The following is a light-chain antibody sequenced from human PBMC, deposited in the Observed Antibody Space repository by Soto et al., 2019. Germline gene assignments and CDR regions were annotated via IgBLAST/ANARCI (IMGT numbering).Light chain of an antibody. CDR2: TAS. V-gene: IGKV1-9*01. J-gene: IGKJ5*01. CDR3: QHRHSYPST. Sequence: DIQLTQSPSFLSASVGDRVTITCRASQGISNYLAWYQQRPGKAPNLLIYTASTLQSGVPSRFSGSGSGTKVTLTIGSLQPKDFATYYRQHRHSYPSTFGQGTRLESK. CDR1: QGISNY.